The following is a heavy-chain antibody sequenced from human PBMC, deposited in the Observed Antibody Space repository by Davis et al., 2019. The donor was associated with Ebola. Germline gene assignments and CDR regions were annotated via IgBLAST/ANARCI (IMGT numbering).Heavy chain of an antibody. CDR1: GFTFSYYW. CDR3: ARENYHGMDL. J-gene: IGHJ6*02. V-gene: IGHV3-74*01. Sequence: GESLKISCGAYGFTFSYYWMHWVRLRPGKGLEWVSHITDYGRSTKYAEPVKGRFTISRDNAKDTLYLQMNNLRAEDTAVYYWARENYHGMDLWGQGPTVTGSS. CDR2: ITDYGRST.